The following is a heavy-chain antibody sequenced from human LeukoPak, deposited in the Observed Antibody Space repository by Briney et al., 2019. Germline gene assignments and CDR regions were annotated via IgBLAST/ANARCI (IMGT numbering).Heavy chain of an antibody. D-gene: IGHD6-13*01. V-gene: IGHV4-31*03. J-gene: IGHJ4*02. CDR2: IYYSGST. CDR1: GGSISSGGYY. Sequence: SETLSLTCTVSGGSISSGGYYWSWIRQHPGKGLEWIGYIYYSGSTYYNPSLKSRVTISVDTSKNQFSLKLSSVTAADTAVYYCARHVQGSSSWYYPHIGGIYFDYWGQGTLVTVSS. CDR3: ARHVQGSSSWYYPHIGGIYFDY.